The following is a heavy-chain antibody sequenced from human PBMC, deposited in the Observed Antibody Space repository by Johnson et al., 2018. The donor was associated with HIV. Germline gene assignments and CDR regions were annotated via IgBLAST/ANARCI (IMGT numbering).Heavy chain of an antibody. J-gene: IGHJ3*02. V-gene: IGHV3-23*04. CDR1: GFTFSSYA. Sequence: EVQLVESGGGLVQPGGSLRLSCAASGFTFSSYAMSWVRQAPGKGLEWVSAITGSGGNTYYADSVKGRFTITRDNSKNTLYLQMNSLRADDTAVTHCANRDGNVFDIWGQGTMVTVSS. D-gene: IGHD3-10*01. CDR3: ANRDGNVFDI. CDR2: ITGSGGNT.